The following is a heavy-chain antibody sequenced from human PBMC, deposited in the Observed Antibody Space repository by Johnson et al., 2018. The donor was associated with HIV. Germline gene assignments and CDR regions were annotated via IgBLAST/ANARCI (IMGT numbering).Heavy chain of an antibody. J-gene: IGHJ3*02. CDR3: ARDPEGAPPLGAFDI. V-gene: IGHV3-20*04. CDR1: GFTFDDYG. Sequence: VQLVESGGGVVRPGGSLRLSCAASGFTFDDYGMSWVRQAPGKGLEWVSGVNWNGDSTGYADSVKGRLHTSRANAKNSLYLQMNSLRAEDTAVYYCARDPEGAPPLGAFDIWGQGTMVTVSS. D-gene: IGHD1-26*01. CDR2: VNWNGDST.